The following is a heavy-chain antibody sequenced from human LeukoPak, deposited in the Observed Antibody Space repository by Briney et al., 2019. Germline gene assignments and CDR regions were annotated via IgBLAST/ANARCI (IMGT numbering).Heavy chain of an antibody. CDR2: IYYSGNT. V-gene: IGHV4-39*01. J-gene: IGHJ4*02. CDR3: ARQVDYFDY. D-gene: IGHD2-15*01. CDR1: GGSISRSDYY. Sequence: SETLSLTCTVSGGSISRSDYYWGWIRQPPGKELEWIGSIYYSGNTYYNPSLKSRVTIFIDTSNNQFSLKLSSMTAADTAVYYCARQVDYFDYWGQGTLVTVSS.